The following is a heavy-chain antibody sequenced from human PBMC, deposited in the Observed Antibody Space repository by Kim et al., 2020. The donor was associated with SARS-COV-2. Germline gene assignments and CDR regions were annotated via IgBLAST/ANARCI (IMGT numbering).Heavy chain of an antibody. CDR2: ISFDGSRK. CDR3: ARENYYDGTTLGAFDI. J-gene: IGHJ3*02. CDR1: GFMFSTYA. V-gene: IGHV3-30*04. Sequence: GGSLRLSCAASGFMFSTYAMTWVRQAPGKGPEWLSVISFDGSRKYYADSVKGRLTISWDNSKNTLYLEMNSLRDVDTALYYCARENYYDGTTLGAFDIWGQGTMVTVSS. D-gene: IGHD3-16*01.